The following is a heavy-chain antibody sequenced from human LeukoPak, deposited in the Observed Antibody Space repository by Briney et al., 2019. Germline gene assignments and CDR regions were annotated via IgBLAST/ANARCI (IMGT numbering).Heavy chain of an antibody. CDR1: GYTFTSYG. CDR3: ARDLSTIAATGRVDY. D-gene: IGHD6-13*01. CDR2: ISAYNGNT. Sequence: EASVKVSCKASGYTFTSYGISWVRQAPGQGLEWMGWISAYNGNTNYAQKLQGRITMTTDTSTNTAYMALRSLRSGDTAVYYCARDLSTIAATGRVDYWGQGTLVTVSS. V-gene: IGHV1-18*01. J-gene: IGHJ4*02.